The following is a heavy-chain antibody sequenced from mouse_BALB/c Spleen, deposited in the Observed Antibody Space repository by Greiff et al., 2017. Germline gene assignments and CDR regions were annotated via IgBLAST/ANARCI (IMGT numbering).Heavy chain of an antibody. CDR2: INPNNGGT. CDR3: ARRRMITGYAMDY. CDR1: GYTFTDYN. D-gene: IGHD2-4*01. V-gene: IGHV1-18*01. Sequence: VHVKQSGPELVKPGASVKIPCKASGYTFTDYNMDWVKQSHGKSLEWIGDINPNNGGTIYNQKFKGKATLTVDKSSSTAYMELRSLTSEDTAVYYCARRRMITGYAMDYWGQGTSVTVSS. J-gene: IGHJ4*01.